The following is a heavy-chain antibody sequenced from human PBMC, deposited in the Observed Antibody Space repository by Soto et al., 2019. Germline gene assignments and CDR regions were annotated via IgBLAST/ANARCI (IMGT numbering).Heavy chain of an antibody. Sequence: EVQLVESGGGLVKPGGSLRLSCAASGFTFSSYSMNWVRQAPGKGLEWVSSISSSSSYIYYADSVKGRFTISRDNAKNPLYLQMTSLRAEDTAVYYCPRDRAQLVRRGMDVWGQGTTVTVSS. CDR2: ISSSSSYI. CDR3: PRDRAQLVRRGMDV. D-gene: IGHD6-13*01. CDR1: GFTFSSYS. V-gene: IGHV3-21*01. J-gene: IGHJ6*02.